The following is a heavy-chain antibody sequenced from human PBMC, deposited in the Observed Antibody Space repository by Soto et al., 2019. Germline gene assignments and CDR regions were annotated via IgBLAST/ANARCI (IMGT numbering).Heavy chain of an antibody. Sequence: ASVKVSCKASGYSFTSYYMHWVRQAPGQGLEWMGIINPTGGTTSYAQKFQDRVTMTRDTSTSTVYMELSSLGSEDTAVYYRAIEQKDQLRTGNWYHPWSHGTPVTISS. D-gene: IGHD2-2*01. J-gene: IGHJ5*02. CDR3: AIEQKDQLRTGNWYHP. CDR1: GYSFTSYY. V-gene: IGHV1-46*01. CDR2: INPTGGTT.